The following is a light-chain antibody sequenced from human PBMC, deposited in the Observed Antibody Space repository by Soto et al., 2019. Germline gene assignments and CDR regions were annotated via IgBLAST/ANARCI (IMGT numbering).Light chain of an antibody. Sequence: EIVMTQSPATLSVSPGERATLSCRASQTVNSNLAWYQKKPGQAPRLLIYGASTRAPGIPARFSGSGSGTEFTLTISSLQSEDFAVYYCQQYNNWPETFGQGTKVDIK. CDR2: GAS. CDR3: QQYNNWPET. CDR1: QTVNSN. V-gene: IGKV3D-15*01. J-gene: IGKJ1*01.